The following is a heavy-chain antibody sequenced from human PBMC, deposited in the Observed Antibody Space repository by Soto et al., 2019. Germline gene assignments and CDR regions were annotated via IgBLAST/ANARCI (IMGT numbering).Heavy chain of an antibody. Sequence: QVQLVQSGAEVEKPGASVKVSCKTSGYFFTSHYIHWVRLAPGRGLEWMGRINPNNGDTNSPQKFQGRVTMTSDTSIITAYMEISGLRSDDTALYYCAREITYGGGSFSLGLWGQGTLVTVSS. CDR2: INPNNGDT. V-gene: IGHV1-2*06. J-gene: IGHJ4*02. CDR1: GYFFTSHY. D-gene: IGHD3-10*01. CDR3: AREITYGGGSFSLGL.